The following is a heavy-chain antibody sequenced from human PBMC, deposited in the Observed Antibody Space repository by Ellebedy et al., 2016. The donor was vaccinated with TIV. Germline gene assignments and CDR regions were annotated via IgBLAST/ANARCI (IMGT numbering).Heavy chain of an antibody. CDR3: ARGGYGRPFDC. CDR1: GFTFRTYW. D-gene: IGHD5-12*01. J-gene: IGHJ4*02. V-gene: IGHV3-7*03. CDR2: IKQDGSEK. Sequence: GESLKISCAASGFTFRTYWMTCVRQAPGKGLEWVANIKQDGSEKYYVDAVKGRFTISRDNAKNSLFLQMNSLRVEDTAVYFCARGGYGRPFDCWGQGTLVTVSS.